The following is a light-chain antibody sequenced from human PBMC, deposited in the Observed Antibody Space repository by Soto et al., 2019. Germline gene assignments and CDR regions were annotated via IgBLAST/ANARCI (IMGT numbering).Light chain of an antibody. CDR2: AAS. Sequence: DIQITQSPSSVSAYVAQTVRITFRSSQGISNWLAWYQQKPGRAPKLLIYAASSLQSGVSSRFSGSGSGTDFTLTISSLQTEDFATYYCKQGNSFPLTFGTGTKVDIK. CDR3: KQGNSFPLT. V-gene: IGKV1D-12*01. CDR1: QGISNW. J-gene: IGKJ3*01.